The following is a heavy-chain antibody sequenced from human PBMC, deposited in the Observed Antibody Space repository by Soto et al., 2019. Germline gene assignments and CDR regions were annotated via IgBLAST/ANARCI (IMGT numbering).Heavy chain of an antibody. V-gene: IGHV1-3*01. J-gene: IGHJ4*02. CDR3: ARSRGSYRQLDY. CDR1: GYTFTSYA. D-gene: IGHD1-26*01. CDR2: INAGNGNT. Sequence: QVQLVQSGAEVKKPGASVKVSCKASGYTFTSYAMHWVRQAPGQRLEWMGWINAGNGNTKYSQKFQGRVNITRDTSASTDDVEPSSLSCADTAVYYCARSRGSYRQLDYWGQGPVVTVCS.